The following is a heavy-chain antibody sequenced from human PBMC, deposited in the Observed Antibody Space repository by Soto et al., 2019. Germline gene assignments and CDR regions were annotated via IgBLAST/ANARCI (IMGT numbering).Heavy chain of an antibody. CDR3: ARGPPSH. V-gene: IGHV4-59*12. CDR1: GGSISHFY. CDR2: IYDSGST. Sequence: TLSLTCTVSGGSISHFYWSWIRQSPGKGLEWLGYIYDSGSTSYNPSLKSRVTISVDRSKNQFSLKLSSVTAADTAVYYCARGPPSHWGQGTLVTVSS. J-gene: IGHJ4*02.